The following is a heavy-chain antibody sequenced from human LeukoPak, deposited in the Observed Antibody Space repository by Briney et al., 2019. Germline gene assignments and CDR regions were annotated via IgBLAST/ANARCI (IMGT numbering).Heavy chain of an antibody. D-gene: IGHD3-10*01. Sequence: ASVKVSCKASGSTFTDYYMHWVRQAPGHGLEWMGWIYPDSGGTNYAQKFQGRVTMTRDTSISTAYMGLSRLTSDDTAVYYCARGRSDYYLDSWGQGTLVTVSS. CDR1: GSTFTDYY. CDR3: ARGRSDYYLDS. CDR2: IYPDSGGT. J-gene: IGHJ4*02. V-gene: IGHV1-2*02.